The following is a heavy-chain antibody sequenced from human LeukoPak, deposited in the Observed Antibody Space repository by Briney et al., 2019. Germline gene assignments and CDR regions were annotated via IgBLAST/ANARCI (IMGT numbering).Heavy chain of an antibody. V-gene: IGHV3-21*01. D-gene: IGHD1-26*01. CDR2: ISSSSSYI. J-gene: IGHJ5*02. CDR3: ARSQWELHNWFDP. CDR1: GFTFSSYS. Sequence: PGGSLRLSCAASGFTFSSYSMNWVRQAPGKGLEWVSSISSSSSYIYYADSVKGRFTISRDNAKNSLYLQMNSLRAEDTAVYYCARSQWELHNWFDPWGQGTLVTVSS.